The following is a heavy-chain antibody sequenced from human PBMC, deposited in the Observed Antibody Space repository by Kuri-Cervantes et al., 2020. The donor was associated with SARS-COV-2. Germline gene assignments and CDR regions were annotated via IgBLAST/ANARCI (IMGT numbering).Heavy chain of an antibody. CDR1: GGTFSSYA. D-gene: IGHD2-2*01. Sequence: SVKVPCKASGGTFSSYAISWVRQAPGQGLEWMGRIIPILGTANYAQKFQGRVTITADKSTSTAYMELSSLRSEDTAVYYCARDLVVPAASGTDYWGQGTLVTVSS. CDR2: IIPILGTA. J-gene: IGHJ4*02. CDR3: ARDLVVPAASGTDY. V-gene: IGHV1-69*04.